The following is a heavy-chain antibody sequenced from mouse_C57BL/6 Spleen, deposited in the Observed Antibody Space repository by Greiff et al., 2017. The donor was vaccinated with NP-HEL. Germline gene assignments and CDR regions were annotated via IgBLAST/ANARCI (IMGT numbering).Heavy chain of an antibody. CDR2: IDPSDSYT. J-gene: IGHJ3*01. D-gene: IGHD1-1*01. CDR3: ARGITTLVAPFAY. Sequence: QVQLQQPGAELVRPGTSVKLSCKASGYTFTSYWMHWVKQRPGQGLEWIGVIDPSDSYTNYNQKFKGKATLTVDTSSSTAYMQLSSLTSEDSSVYYCARGITTLVAPFAYWGQGTLVTVSA. V-gene: IGHV1-59*01. CDR1: GYTFTSYW.